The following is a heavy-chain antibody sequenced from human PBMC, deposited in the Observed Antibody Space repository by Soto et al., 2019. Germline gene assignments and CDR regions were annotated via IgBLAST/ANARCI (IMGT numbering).Heavy chain of an antibody. D-gene: IGHD1-26*01. CDR3: ASQGISGNYWEDFDY. CDR1: GLSVSINY. J-gene: IGHJ4*02. CDR2: IYANGNT. Sequence: WESLRLSCAASGLSVSINYMSWVRRAPGRGLEWVSVIYANGNTYYADSVKGRFTLSRDNLKNRLYLQMNSLRADDTAVYYCASQGISGNYWEDFDYWGRGTLVTVSS. V-gene: IGHV3-53*01.